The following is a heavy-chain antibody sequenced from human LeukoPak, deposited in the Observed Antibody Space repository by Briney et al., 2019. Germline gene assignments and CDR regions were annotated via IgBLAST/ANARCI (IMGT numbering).Heavy chain of an antibody. V-gene: IGHV3-48*03. CDR2: ISSSGSTI. CDR3: ARDYSNHYYYYGMDV. J-gene: IGHJ6*02. CDR1: GFTFSSYE. Sequence: PGGSLRLSCAASGFTFSSYEMNWVRQAPGKGLEWVSYISSSGSTIYYADSVKGRFTISRDNAKNSLYLQMNSLRAGDTAVYYCARDYSNHYYYYGMDVWGQGTTVTVSS. D-gene: IGHD4-11*01.